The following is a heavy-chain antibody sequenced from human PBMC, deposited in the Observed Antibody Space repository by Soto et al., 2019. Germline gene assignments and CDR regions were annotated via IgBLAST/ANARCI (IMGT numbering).Heavy chain of an antibody. Sequence: SGPTLVNPTPPLTLTCTFSGFSLSTSGTCVSWIRQPPGKALEWLALIDWDDDKYYSTSLKTRLTISKDTSKNQVVLTMTNMDPVDTATYYCARLYSRYGMDVWGQGTTVTVSS. J-gene: IGHJ6*02. CDR1: GFSLSTSGTC. V-gene: IGHV2-70*01. D-gene: IGHD2-15*01. CDR3: ARLYSRYGMDV. CDR2: IDWDDDK.